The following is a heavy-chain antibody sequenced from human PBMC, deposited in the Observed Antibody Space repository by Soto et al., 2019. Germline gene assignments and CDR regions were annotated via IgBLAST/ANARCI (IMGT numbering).Heavy chain of an antibody. V-gene: IGHV4-4*07. CDR2: IYTSGST. Sequence: KPSETLSLTCTVSGGSISSYYWSWIRQPAGKGLEWIGRIYTSGSTNYNPSLKSRVTMSVDTSKNQFSLKLSSVTAADTAVYYCARDFSSMVRGPNWFDPWGQGTLVTVSS. D-gene: IGHD3-10*01. CDR3: ARDFSSMVRGPNWFDP. J-gene: IGHJ5*02. CDR1: GGSISSYY.